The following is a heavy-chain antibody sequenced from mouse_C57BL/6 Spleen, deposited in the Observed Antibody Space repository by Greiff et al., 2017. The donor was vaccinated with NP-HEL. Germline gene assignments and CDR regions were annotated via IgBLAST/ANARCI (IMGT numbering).Heavy chain of an antibody. Sequence: EVQLQQSGPELVKPGASVKISCKASGYTFTDYYMNWVKQSHGKSLEWIGDINPNNGGTSYNQKFKGKATLTVDKSSSTAYMELRSLTSEDSAVYYCARGLRPFDYWGQGTTLTVSS. J-gene: IGHJ2*01. CDR2: INPNNGGT. D-gene: IGHD1-2*01. CDR3: ARGLRPFDY. V-gene: IGHV1-26*01. CDR1: GYTFTDYY.